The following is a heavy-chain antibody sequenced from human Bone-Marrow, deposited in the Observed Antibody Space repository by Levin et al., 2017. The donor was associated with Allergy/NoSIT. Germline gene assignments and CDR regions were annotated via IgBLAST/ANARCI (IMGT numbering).Heavy chain of an antibody. CDR2: IYPGDSDT. J-gene: IGHJ5*02. Sequence: GESLKISCKGSGYSFTSYWIGWVRQMPGKGLEWMGIIYPGDSDTRYSPSFQDQVTISADKSISTAYLQWSSLKASDTAMYYCARLPSDCSSTSCYAWGWFDPWGQGTLVTVSS. D-gene: IGHD2-2*01. V-gene: IGHV5-51*01. CDR1: GYSFTSYW. CDR3: ARLPSDCSSTSCYAWGWFDP.